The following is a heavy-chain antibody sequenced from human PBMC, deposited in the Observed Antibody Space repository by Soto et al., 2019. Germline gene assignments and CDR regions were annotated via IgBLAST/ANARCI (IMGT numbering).Heavy chain of an antibody. Sequence: QVQLVQSGAEVKKPGASVKVSCKASGYTFTSYGISWVRQAPGQGLEWMGWISAYNGNTNYAQKLPGRVTMTTDTSTSTAYMELRSLRSDDTAVYYCARDKEHCSGGSCYSPEYFDYWGQGTLVTVSS. CDR1: GYTFTSYG. CDR3: ARDKEHCSGGSCYSPEYFDY. J-gene: IGHJ4*02. CDR2: ISAYNGNT. D-gene: IGHD2-15*01. V-gene: IGHV1-18*01.